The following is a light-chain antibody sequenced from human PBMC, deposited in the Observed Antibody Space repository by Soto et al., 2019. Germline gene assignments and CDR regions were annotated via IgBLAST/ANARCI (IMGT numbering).Light chain of an antibody. CDR3: QQYNGWPPKT. J-gene: IGKJ1*01. CDR1: QSISTN. CDR2: DAS. V-gene: IGKV3-15*01. Sequence: EIVMTQSPATLSVSPGERVTISCRASQSISTNLAWYQQTPGQAPRLLIFDASSRAAGIPARFSGSGSGTEFTLTFGCLQPDDFAVYYCQQYNGWPPKTFGQGTKV.